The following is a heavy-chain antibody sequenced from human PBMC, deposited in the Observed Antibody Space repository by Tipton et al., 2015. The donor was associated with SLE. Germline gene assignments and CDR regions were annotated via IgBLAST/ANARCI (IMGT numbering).Heavy chain of an antibody. Sequence: QLVQSGGGVVQAGRSLRLSCAASGFTLSSFWMNWVRQAPGKGLEWVANINQDGSEKYYVDSVKGRFTISRDNAKNSLYLQMNSLRAEDTALYYCARGGWREVLDYWGQGALVTVSS. V-gene: IGHV3-7*03. CDR2: INQDGSEK. CDR1: GFTLSSFW. CDR3: ARGGWREVLDY. D-gene: IGHD2-15*01. J-gene: IGHJ4*02.